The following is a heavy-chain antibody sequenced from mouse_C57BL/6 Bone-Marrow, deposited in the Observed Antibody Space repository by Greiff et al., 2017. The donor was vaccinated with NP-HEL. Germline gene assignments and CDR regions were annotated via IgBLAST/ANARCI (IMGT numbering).Heavy chain of an antibody. V-gene: IGHV1-81*01. D-gene: IGHD1-1*01. CDR3: ARRTTTVVATPYYFDY. Sequence: VQLQQSGAELMKPGASVELSCKASGYTFTSYGISWVKQRTGQGLEWIGEIYPRSGNTYYNEKFKGKATLTADKSSSTAYMELRSLTSEDSAVYFCARRTTTVVATPYYFDYWGQGTTLTVSS. CDR1: GYTFTSYG. J-gene: IGHJ2*01. CDR2: IYPRSGNT.